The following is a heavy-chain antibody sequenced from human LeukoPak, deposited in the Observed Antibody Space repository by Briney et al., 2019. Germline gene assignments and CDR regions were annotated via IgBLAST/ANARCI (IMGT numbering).Heavy chain of an antibody. CDR3: ARDGNCSGGSCYSLGWFDP. D-gene: IGHD2-15*01. CDR2: INHSGST. J-gene: IGHJ5*02. V-gene: IGHV4-34*01. Sequence: SETLSLTCAVYGGSFSGYYWSWIRQPPGKGPEWIGEINHSGSTNYNPSLKSRVTISVDTSKNQFSLKLSSVTAADTAVYYCARDGNCSGGSCYSLGWFDPWGQGTLVTVSS. CDR1: GGSFSGYY.